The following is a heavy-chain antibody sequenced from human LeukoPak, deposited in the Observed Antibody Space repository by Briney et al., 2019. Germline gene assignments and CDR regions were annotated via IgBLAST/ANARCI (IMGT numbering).Heavy chain of an antibody. V-gene: IGHV7-4-1*02. J-gene: IGHJ4*02. Sequence: GASVKVSCKVSGYTFTSYAMKWVRQAPGQGIEWMGWTNTNTGNPTYAQGFTGRFVFSLDTSVSTAYLQISGLTAEDTAVYYCARTDCGGDCYTFDYWGQGTLVTVSS. CDR3: ARTDCGGDCYTFDY. CDR2: TNTNTGNP. CDR1: GYTFTSYA. D-gene: IGHD2-21*02.